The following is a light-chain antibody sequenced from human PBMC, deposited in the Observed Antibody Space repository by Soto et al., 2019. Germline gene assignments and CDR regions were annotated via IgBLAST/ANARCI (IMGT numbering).Light chain of an antibody. V-gene: IGKV1-5*03. Sequence: DIRVTQSPSTLSASVGDRVTITCRASQSISNWLAWYQQKPGKAPKLLIYKASNLESGVPSRFSGSGSGTEFTLTISSLQPDDFATYYCQQFNSYPYTFGQGTKLEIK. CDR3: QQFNSYPYT. CDR1: QSISNW. CDR2: KAS. J-gene: IGKJ2*01.